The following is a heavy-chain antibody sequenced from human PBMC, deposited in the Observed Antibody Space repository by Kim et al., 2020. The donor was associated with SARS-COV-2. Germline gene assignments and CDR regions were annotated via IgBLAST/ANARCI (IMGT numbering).Heavy chain of an antibody. Sequence: SETLSLTCTVSGGSVSSGSYYWSWIRQPPGKGLEWIGYIYYSGSTNYNPSLKSRVTISVDTSKNQFSLKLSSVTAADTAVYYCVRGGGYYGSGSSPLLDYWGQGTLVTVSS. CDR1: GGSVSSGSYY. CDR3: VRGGGYYGSGSSPLLDY. J-gene: IGHJ4*02. V-gene: IGHV4-61*01. D-gene: IGHD3-10*01. CDR2: IYYSGST.